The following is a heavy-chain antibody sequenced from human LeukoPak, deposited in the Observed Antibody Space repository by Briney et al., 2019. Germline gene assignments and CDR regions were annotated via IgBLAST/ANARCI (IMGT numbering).Heavy chain of an antibody. V-gene: IGHV4-39*01. CDR3: ARLRSVAGPVKYYFDY. J-gene: IGHJ4*02. Sequence: SETLSLTCTVSGGSISSSSYYWGWIRQPPGKGLEWIGSIYYSGSTYYDPSLKSRVTISVDTSKNQFSLKLSSVTAADTAVYYCARLRSVAGPVKYYFDYWGQGTLVTVSS. CDR2: IYYSGST. CDR1: GGSISSSSYY. D-gene: IGHD6-19*01.